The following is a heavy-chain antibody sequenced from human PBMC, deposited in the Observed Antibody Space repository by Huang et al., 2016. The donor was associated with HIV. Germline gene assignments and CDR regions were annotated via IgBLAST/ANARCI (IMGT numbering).Heavy chain of an antibody. CDR2: IKKDESEK. V-gene: IGHV3-7*01. Sequence: VESGGRLVQPGGSIRLSCVGSTFTFGAYWMSWVRQSPGKGLEWVANIKKDESEKYYVESVKGRFNISRDNAKKVLFLEMNNVRVEDTATYYCAIKTAAMDIWGQGTTVTVS. CDR1: TFTFGAYW. J-gene: IGHJ6*02. CDR3: AIKTAAMDI. D-gene: IGHD5-18*01.